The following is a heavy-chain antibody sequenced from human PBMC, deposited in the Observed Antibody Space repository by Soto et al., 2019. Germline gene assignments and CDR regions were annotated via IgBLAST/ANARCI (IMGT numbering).Heavy chain of an antibody. CDR1: GGSISSGDYY. CDR2: IYYSGST. D-gene: IGHD3-22*01. CDR3: ARASSGSYSPCMDV. J-gene: IGHJ6*02. V-gene: IGHV4-30-4*01. Sequence: SETLSLTCTVSGGSISSGDYYWSWIRQPPGKGLEWIGYIYYSGSTYYNPSLKSRVTISVDTSKNQFSLKLSSVTAADTAVYYCARASSGSYSPCMDVWGQGTKVTVSS.